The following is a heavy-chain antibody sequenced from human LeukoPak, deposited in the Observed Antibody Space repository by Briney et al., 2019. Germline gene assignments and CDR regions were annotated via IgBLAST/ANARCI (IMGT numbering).Heavy chain of an antibody. CDR3: AKDSGYSYGYYFDY. D-gene: IGHD5-18*01. J-gene: IGHJ4*02. Sequence: GGSLRLSCAASGFTFSNYGMHWVRQAPGKGLEWVAATSDGGSNKYYADSVRGRFTISRDNSKNTLDLQMNSLRAEDTAVYYCAKDSGYSYGYYFDYWGQGTLVTVSS. V-gene: IGHV3-30*18. CDR2: TSDGGSNK. CDR1: GFTFSNYG.